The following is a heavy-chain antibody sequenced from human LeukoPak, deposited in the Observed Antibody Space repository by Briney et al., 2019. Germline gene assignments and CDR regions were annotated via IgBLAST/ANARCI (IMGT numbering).Heavy chain of an antibody. CDR2: IWYDGSNK. D-gene: IGHD3-9*01. V-gene: IGHV3-33*06. J-gene: IGHJ6*03. CDR3: ANGADRYFDYYYMDV. Sequence: PGGSLRLSCAASGFTFSSYGMHWVRQAPGKGLEWVAVIWYDGSNKYYADSVKGRFTISRVNSKNTLYLQMNSLRAEDTAVYYCANGADRYFDYYYMDVWGKGTTVTVSS. CDR1: GFTFSSYG.